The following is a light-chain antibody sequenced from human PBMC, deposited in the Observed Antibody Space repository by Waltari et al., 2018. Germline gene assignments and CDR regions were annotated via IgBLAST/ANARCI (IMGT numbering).Light chain of an antibody. CDR1: SSNIGVGYD. V-gene: IGLV1-40*01. CDR3: QSYDRSLSGHVV. CDR2: GST. Sequence: QSGLTQPPSVSGAPGQRVTISCTGSSSNIGVGYDVHWYQQVPGAAPKLLIYGSTKRPSGVPDRFSGSKAGTSASLAITGLQAEDESDYYCQSYDRSLSGHVVFGEGTKLTVL. J-gene: IGLJ2*01.